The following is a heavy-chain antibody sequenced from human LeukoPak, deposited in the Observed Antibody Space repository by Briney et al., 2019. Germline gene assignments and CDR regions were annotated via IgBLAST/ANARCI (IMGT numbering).Heavy chain of an antibody. CDR3: ARSPPGEYYDILTGYGTSGY. J-gene: IGHJ4*02. CDR1: GFTFSTYA. V-gene: IGHV3-23*01. D-gene: IGHD3-9*01. Sequence: PGGSLRLSCAPSGFTFSTYAMSWVRQAPGKGLEWVSAISGSDSSTYYADSVKGRFTISRDNSKNTLYLQMNSLRAEDTAVYYCARSPPGEYYDILTGYGTSGYWGQGTLVTVSS. CDR2: ISGSDSST.